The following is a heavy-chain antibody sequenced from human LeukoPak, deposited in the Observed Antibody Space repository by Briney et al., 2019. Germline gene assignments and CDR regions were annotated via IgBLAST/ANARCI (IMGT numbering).Heavy chain of an antibody. CDR1: GFTFSNYA. D-gene: IGHD3-22*01. CDR3: AKDLNYYDSSGYWD. CDR2: ISWNSGSI. V-gene: IGHV3-9*01. Sequence: GGSLRLSCAVSGFTFSNYAMHWVRQAPGKGLEWVSGISWNSGSIGYADSVKGRFTISRDNAKNSLYLQMNSLRAEDTALYYCAKDLNYYDSSGYWDWGQGTLVTVSS. J-gene: IGHJ4*02.